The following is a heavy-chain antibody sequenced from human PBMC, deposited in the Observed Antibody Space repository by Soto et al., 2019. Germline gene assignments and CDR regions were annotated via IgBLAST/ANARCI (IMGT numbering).Heavy chain of an antibody. V-gene: IGHV3-48*03. CDR1: GFTFSSYE. J-gene: IGHJ6*02. CDR3: ARAYYDFWSGYYSTGIYGMDV. CDR2: ISSSGSTI. Sequence: PGGSLRLSCAASGFTFSSYEMNWVRQAPGKGLEWVSYISSSGSTIYYADSVKGRFTISRDNAKNSLYLQMNSLRAEDTAVYYCARAYYDFWSGYYSTGIYGMDVWGQGTTVTVSS. D-gene: IGHD3-3*01.